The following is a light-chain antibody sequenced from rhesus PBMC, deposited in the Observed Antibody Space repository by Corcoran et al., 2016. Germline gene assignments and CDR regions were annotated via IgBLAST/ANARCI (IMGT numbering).Light chain of an antibody. CDR2: DAS. J-gene: IGKJ4*01. CDR1: QGISSY. Sequence: DIQMTQSPSSLSASVGDTVTITCRASQGISSYLNWFQQKPGKAPKLLIYDASSLESGVPSRFSGSGSGTYVTLTIISMQPEDFAAYYCLQHNSYPLTVGGGTKVEIK. CDR3: LQHNSYPLT. V-gene: IGKV1-28*03.